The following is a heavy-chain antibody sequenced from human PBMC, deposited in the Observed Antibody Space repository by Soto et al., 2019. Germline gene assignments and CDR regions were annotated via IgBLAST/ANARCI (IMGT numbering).Heavy chain of an antibody. V-gene: IGHV3-74*01. Sequence: EVQLVESGGGLVQPGGSLRLYCAASGFTFGRYWMHCVRQAPGKRLLWLSRIIRDGSSINYTDSVRGRFTISRDNAKHTLNLRLSSLGTDDESVNQCARDLENDGNYYMDVWGNGTTVTVS. CDR2: IIRDGSSI. CDR1: GFTFGRYW. J-gene: IGHJ6*03. CDR3: ARDLENDGNYYMDV.